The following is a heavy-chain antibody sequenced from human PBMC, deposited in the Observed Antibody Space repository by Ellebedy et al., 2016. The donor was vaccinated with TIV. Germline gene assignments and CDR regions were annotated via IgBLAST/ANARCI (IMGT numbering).Heavy chain of an antibody. CDR1: GGTFSSYA. CDR2: IIPIFGTA. J-gene: IGHJ6*02. D-gene: IGHD4-23*01. V-gene: IGHV1-69*06. Sequence: SVKVSCXASGGTFSSYAISWVRQAPGQGLEWMGGIIPIFGTANYAQKFQGRVTITADKSTSTAYMELSSLRSEDTAVYYCASSVVTPSLIDYYYGMDVWGQGTTVTVSS. CDR3: ASSVVTPSLIDYYYGMDV.